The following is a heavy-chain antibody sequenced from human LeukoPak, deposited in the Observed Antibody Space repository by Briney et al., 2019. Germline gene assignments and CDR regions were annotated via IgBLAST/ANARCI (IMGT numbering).Heavy chain of an antibody. D-gene: IGHD6-19*01. J-gene: IGHJ4*02. CDR2: IKQDGSER. CDR1: GFTFSSYW. CDR3: ATGAGCGY. V-gene: IGHV3-7*03. Sequence: QPGGSLRLSCAASGFTFSSYWMTWVRQVPGKGLEWVANIKQDGSERNYVDSVKGRFTISRDNAKNSLYLQMNTLRDEDTAVYYCATGAGCGYWGQGTLVTVSS.